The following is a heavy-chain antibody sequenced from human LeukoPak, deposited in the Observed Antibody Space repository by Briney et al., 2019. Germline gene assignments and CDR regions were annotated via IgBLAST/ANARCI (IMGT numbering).Heavy chain of an antibody. D-gene: IGHD1-26*01. CDR1: GFTFSSYS. CDR2: ISSDGGSK. CDR3: ARDGLGSGRTGGMDV. V-gene: IGHV3-30-3*01. Sequence: GGSLRLSCAASGFTFSSYSMQWVRQAPGKGLEWVAVISSDGGSKFYADSVKGRFTISRDNSKSTIYMQMNNLRVEDTAVYYCARDGLGSGRTGGMDVWGQGTTVTVSS. J-gene: IGHJ6*02.